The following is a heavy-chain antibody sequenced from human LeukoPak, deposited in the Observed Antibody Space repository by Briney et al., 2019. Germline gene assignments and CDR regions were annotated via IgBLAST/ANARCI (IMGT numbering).Heavy chain of an antibody. Sequence: SETLSLTCTVSGGSISSYYWSWIRQPPGKGLEWIGYIYYSGSTNYNPSLKSRVTISVDTSKNQFSLKLSSVTAADTAVYYCARGYCSGGSCYSGWFDPWGQGALVTVSS. D-gene: IGHD2-15*01. CDR1: GGSISSYY. CDR2: IYYSGST. V-gene: IGHV4-59*01. CDR3: ARGYCSGGSCYSGWFDP. J-gene: IGHJ5*02.